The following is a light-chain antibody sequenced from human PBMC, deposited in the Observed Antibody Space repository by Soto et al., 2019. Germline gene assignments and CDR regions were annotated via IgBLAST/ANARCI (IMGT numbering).Light chain of an antibody. CDR3: QQRTKRPPP. CDR1: QSVSTA. Sequence: EVVLTQSPVTLSFSPGDRASLSCSARQSVSTAVSWYQQQPGQAPRLLIYDASDRATGVPARFSGIGSGTDFTLHISILEPEHVAVNFCQQRTKRPPPFGQGTQLDI. J-gene: IGKJ2*01. V-gene: IGKV3-11*01. CDR2: DAS.